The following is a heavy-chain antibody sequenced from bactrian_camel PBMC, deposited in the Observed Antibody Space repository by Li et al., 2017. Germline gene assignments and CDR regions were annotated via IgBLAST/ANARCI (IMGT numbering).Heavy chain of an antibody. CDR2: IPARGGTP. D-gene: IGHD7*01. V-gene: IGHV3S54*01. CDR1: SDC. Sequence: HVQLVESGGGSVQTGQSLRLSCAARSDCIGWFRQVPGKEREGVATIPARGGTPSYADSVNGRFTISQDNTKKTLYLQMNHLKPEDTAMYYCAADTEAGLTFFAHLVPPSKCDFNSWGQGTQVTVS. CDR3: AADTEAGLTFFAHLVPPSKCDFNS. J-gene: IGHJ6*01.